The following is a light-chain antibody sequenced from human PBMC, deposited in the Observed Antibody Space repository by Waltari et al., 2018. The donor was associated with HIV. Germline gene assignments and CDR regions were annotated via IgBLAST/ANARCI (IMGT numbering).Light chain of an antibody. CDR1: EVISNY. J-gene: IGKJ1*01. Sequence: DIQMTQSPSPLSASVGDRVTITGRASEVISNYVAWYQQKPGKVPKLLIYAASTLQSGVPSRFSGSGSGRDFTLTISSLQPEDVATYYCQKYNSAPRTFGQGTKVEIK. CDR3: QKYNSAPRT. V-gene: IGKV1-27*01. CDR2: AAS.